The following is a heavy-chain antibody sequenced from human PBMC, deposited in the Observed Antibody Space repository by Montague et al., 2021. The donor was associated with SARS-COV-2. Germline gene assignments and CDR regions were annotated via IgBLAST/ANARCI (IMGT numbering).Heavy chain of an antibody. CDR2: TYYMSRWSN. Sequence: RAIPGDSVSSNSATWRWIRQSPSRGLEWLGRTYYMSRWSNDYAVSVRSRIIINPDTSTNQFSLQLSSVTPEDTAVYFCARERWAVGVSFDYWGQGTLVTVSS. V-gene: IGHV6-1*01. CDR1: GDSVSSNSAT. CDR3: ARERWAVGVSFDY. J-gene: IGHJ4*02. D-gene: IGHD1-26*01.